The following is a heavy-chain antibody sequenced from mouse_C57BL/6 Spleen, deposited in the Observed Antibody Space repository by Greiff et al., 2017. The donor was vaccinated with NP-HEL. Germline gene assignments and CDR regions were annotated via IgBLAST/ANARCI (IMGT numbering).Heavy chain of an antibody. D-gene: IGHD1-1*01. Sequence: VQLQQSGAELVRPGASVKLSCTASGFNIKDYYMHWVKQRPEQGLEWIGRIDPEDGDTEYAPKFQGKATMTADTSSNTAYLQLSSLTSEDTAVYYCTLYYYGSSYVLFAYWGQGTLVTVSA. V-gene: IGHV14-1*01. J-gene: IGHJ3*01. CDR3: TLYYYGSSYVLFAY. CDR1: GFNIKDYY. CDR2: IDPEDGDT.